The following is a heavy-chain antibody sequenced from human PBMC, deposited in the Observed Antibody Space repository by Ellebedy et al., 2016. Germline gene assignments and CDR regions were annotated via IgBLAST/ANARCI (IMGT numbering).Heavy chain of an antibody. CDR1: GFTFSVAG. J-gene: IGHJ4*02. CDR3: ARDGSEWSRDY. Sequence: GESLKISCAASGFTFSVAGMTWVRQAPGKGLEWVATIVFNGTATYYSDSVKGRFIISRDNAKNSLFLQMNSLRVEDTAVYYCARDGSEWSRDYWGQGTLVTVSS. D-gene: IGHD3-3*01. CDR2: IVFNGTAT. V-gene: IGHV3-21*01.